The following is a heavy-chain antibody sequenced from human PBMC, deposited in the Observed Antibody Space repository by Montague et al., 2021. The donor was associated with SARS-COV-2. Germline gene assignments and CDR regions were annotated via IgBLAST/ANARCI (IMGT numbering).Heavy chain of an antibody. V-gene: IGHV4-34*01. D-gene: IGHD5-18*01. Sequence: SETLSLTCAVYGGSFSGYYWSWIRQPPGKGLEWIGEINHSGSTNYNPSLKSRVTISVDTSKNQFSLKLSSVTAADTAVYYCARGGGYSYGSLDYWCQGTLVTVSS. CDR1: GGSFSGYY. CDR3: ARGGGYSYGSLDY. CDR2: INHSGST. J-gene: IGHJ4*02.